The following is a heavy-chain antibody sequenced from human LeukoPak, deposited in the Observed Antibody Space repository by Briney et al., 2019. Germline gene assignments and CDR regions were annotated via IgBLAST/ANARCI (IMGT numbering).Heavy chain of an antibody. V-gene: IGHV3-48*03. CDR3: ASLPGRTLGATKG. Sequence: PGGSLRLSCAASGFTFSSYEMNWVRQAPGKGLEWVSYISSRGSTIYYADSVKGRFTISRDNAKNSLYLQMNSLRAEDTAVYYCASLPGRTLGATKGWGQGTLVIVSS. J-gene: IGHJ4*02. CDR2: ISSRGSTI. D-gene: IGHD1-26*01. CDR1: GFTFSSYE.